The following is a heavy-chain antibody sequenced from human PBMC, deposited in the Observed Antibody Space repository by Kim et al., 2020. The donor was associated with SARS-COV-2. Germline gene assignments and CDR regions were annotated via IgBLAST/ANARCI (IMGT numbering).Heavy chain of an antibody. CDR3: ARTLRYSSSWYVGY. D-gene: IGHD6-13*01. Sequence: AQKFQGRATMTRDTSTSTVYMELSSLRSEDTAVYYCARTLRYSSSWYVGYWGQGTLVTVSS. V-gene: IGHV1-46*01. J-gene: IGHJ4*02.